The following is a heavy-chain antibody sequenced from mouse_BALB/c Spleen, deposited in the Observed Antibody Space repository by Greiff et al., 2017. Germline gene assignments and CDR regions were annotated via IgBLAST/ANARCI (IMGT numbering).Heavy chain of an antibody. D-gene: IGHD2-3*01. Sequence: VQLKESGAELVRPGTSVKMSCKAAGYTFTNYWIGWVKQRPGHGLEWIGDIYPGGGYTNYNAKFKGKATLTADTSSSTAYMQLSSLTSEDSAIYYCARVYDGYYDVFPSWFAYWGQGTLVTVSA. CDR1: GYTFTNYW. CDR2: IYPGGGYT. J-gene: IGHJ3*01. CDR3: ARVYDGYYDVFPSWFAY. V-gene: IGHV1-63*02.